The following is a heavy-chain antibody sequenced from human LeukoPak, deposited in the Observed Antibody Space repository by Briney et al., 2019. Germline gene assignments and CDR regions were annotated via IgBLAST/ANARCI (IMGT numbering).Heavy chain of an antibody. D-gene: IGHD3-10*01. J-gene: IGHJ3*02. Sequence: GGSQILSCAASGFSVSIKYMNWVRQAPGKGLEWVSILYSSGTTYYANSVKGRFTISRDNSENKLFLQMNSLRAEDTAVYYCARGGFGPSDALDIWGQGTMVTVSS. CDR3: ARGGFGPSDALDI. V-gene: IGHV3-53*01. CDR1: GFSVSIKY. CDR2: LYSSGTT.